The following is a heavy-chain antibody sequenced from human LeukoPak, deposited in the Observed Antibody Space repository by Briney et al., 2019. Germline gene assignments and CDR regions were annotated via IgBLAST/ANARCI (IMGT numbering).Heavy chain of an antibody. CDR3: ARDQWELLAFQH. Sequence: ASVKVSCKASGYTFTSYGISWVRQAPGQGLEWMGWISAYNGNTNYAQKLQGRVTMTTDTSTSTAYMELRRLRSDDTAVYYCARDQWELLAFQHWGQGTLVTVSS. V-gene: IGHV1-18*01. CDR2: ISAYNGNT. J-gene: IGHJ1*01. CDR1: GYTFTSYG. D-gene: IGHD1-26*01.